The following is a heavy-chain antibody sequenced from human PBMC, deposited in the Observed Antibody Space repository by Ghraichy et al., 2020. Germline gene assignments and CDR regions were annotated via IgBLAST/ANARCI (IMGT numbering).Heavy chain of an antibody. CDR1: GFTFSNYA. V-gene: IGHV3-23*01. D-gene: IGHD6-19*01. CDR3: AKESDTSGWYSAYY. CDR2: IRGSGVKT. Sequence: GGSLRLSCAASGFTFSNYAMSWLRQAPGKGLEWVSAIRGSGVKTYYADSVKGRFTVSRDNAKNSLYLQMNSLRVEDTAVYYCAKESDTSGWYSAYYLDQGTLVTVPS. J-gene: IGHJ4*02.